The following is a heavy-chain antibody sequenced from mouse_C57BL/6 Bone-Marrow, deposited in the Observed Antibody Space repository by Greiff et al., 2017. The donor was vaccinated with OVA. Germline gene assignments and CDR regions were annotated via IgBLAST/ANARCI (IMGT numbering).Heavy chain of an antibody. CDR1: GYAFTNYL. CDR3: ARADGYWTYWYFDV. D-gene: IGHD2-3*01. J-gene: IGHJ1*03. Sequence: VQLQESGAELVRPGTSVKVSCKASGYAFTNYLIEWVKQRPGQGLEWIGVINPGSGGTNYNEKFKGKATLTADKSSSTAYMQRSSLTSEDSAVYFCARADGYWTYWYFDVWGTGTTVTVSS. CDR2: INPGSGGT. V-gene: IGHV1-54*01.